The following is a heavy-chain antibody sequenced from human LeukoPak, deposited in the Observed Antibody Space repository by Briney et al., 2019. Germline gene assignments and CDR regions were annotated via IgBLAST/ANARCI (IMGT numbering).Heavy chain of an antibody. D-gene: IGHD3-10*01. Sequence: GGSLRLSCAASGFTFRSYVMHWVRQAPGKGLEWVAVISYDGSNKYHADSLKGRFTISRDNSKNTLYLQMNSLRAEDTAVYSCAKALLWFGELRSEHYFDYWGQGSLVTVSS. CDR2: ISYDGSNK. CDR1: GFTFRSYV. J-gene: IGHJ4*02. V-gene: IGHV3-30*18. CDR3: AKALLWFGELRSEHYFDY.